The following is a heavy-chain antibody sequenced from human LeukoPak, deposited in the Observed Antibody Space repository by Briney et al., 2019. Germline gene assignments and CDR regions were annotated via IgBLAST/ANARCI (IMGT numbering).Heavy chain of an antibody. CDR3: ARSGLSRFGF. CDR2: FSGSGGNT. D-gene: IGHD2/OR15-2a*01. J-gene: IGHJ4*02. CDR1: GFTFTNYA. V-gene: IGHV3-23*01. Sequence: GGSLRLSCAASGFTFTNYAMSWVRQAPGKGLEWVSAFSGSGGNTYYADSVKGRFTISRDNSKNTLYLQMNGLRAEDTAVYYCARSGLSRFGFWGQGTLVTVSS.